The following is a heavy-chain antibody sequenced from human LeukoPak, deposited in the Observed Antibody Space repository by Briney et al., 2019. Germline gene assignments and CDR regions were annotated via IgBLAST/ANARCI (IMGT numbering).Heavy chain of an antibody. D-gene: IGHD5-18*01. V-gene: IGHV3-23*01. CDR3: AKGLAMVAPFDY. CDR1: GFTFTSYA. J-gene: IGHJ4*02. CDR2: ISGSGGST. Sequence: GGSLRLSCAASGFTFTSYAMSWVRQVSGKGLEWVSVISGSGGSTYYADSVKGRFTISRDNSKNTLYLQMNSLRAEDTAVYYCAKGLAMVAPFDYWGQGTLVTVSS.